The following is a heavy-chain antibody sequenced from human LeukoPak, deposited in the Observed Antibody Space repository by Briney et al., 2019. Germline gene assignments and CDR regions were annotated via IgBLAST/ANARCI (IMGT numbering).Heavy chain of an antibody. CDR2: ISGSGGST. CDR3: ANSPRTDPLPIFDY. Sequence: GGSLRLSCAASGFTFSNYAMNWVRQAPGKGLEWVSGISGSGGSTYYADSVKGRFTISRDNSKNTLYLQMNSLRAEDTAVYYCANSPRTDPLPIFDYWGQGTLVTVSS. CDR1: GFTFSNYA. D-gene: IGHD1/OR15-1a*01. V-gene: IGHV3-23*01. J-gene: IGHJ4*02.